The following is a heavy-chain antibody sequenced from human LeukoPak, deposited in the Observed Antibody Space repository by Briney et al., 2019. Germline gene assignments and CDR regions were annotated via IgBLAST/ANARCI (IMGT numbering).Heavy chain of an antibody. J-gene: IGHJ6*02. CDR1: GFTFSSYA. CDR2: ISGGGEST. D-gene: IGHD3-10*01. Sequence: GGSLRLSCAASGFTFSSYAMTWVRRASGKGLEWVSAISGGGESTYHADSVKGRFTISRDNSKNTLYLQMNSLRAEDTAVYYCAFPRNYYGSGSLRYYYYGMDVWGQGTTVTVSS. CDR3: AFPRNYYGSGSLRYYYYGMDV. V-gene: IGHV3-23*01.